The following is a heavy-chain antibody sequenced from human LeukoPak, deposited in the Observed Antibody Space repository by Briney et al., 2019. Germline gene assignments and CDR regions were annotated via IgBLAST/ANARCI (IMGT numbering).Heavy chain of an antibody. J-gene: IGHJ6*02. CDR1: GYSTSTYY. D-gene: IGHD1-26*01. V-gene: IGHV4-59*08. CDR3: ARLRGGSYAPDAYFYYGMDV. Sequence: SETLSVTCTVSGYSTSTYYWTWIRQPPGKRLEWLGYIYYSGRTNYNPSLKGRVTISVDTSKHQFSVELRSVTASDTAVYYCARLRGGSYAPDAYFYYGMDVWGQGTRVIVSS. CDR2: IYYSGRT.